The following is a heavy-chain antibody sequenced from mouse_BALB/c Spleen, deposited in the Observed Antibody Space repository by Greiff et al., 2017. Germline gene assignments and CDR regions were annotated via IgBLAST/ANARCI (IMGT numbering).Heavy chain of an antibody. Sequence: VQRQQSGAELVKPGASVKLPCTASGFNIKDIYMHWVKQRPEQGLEWSGRIDPANGNTKYDPKFQGKATIAADTSSNTAYLQLSSLTSEDTAVYYCARLYDGYFDYWGQGTTLTVSS. CDR1: GFNIKDIY. J-gene: IGHJ2*01. D-gene: IGHD1-1*01. CDR3: ARLYDGYFDY. V-gene: IGHV14-3*02. CDR2: IDPANGNT.